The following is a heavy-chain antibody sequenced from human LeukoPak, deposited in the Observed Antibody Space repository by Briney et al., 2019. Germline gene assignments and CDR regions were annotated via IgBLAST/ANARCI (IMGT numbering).Heavy chain of an antibody. J-gene: IGHJ5*02. D-gene: IGHD6-13*01. CDR1: GFTFSSYA. CDR3: AKGRRGYSSSWYWFDP. V-gene: IGHV3-23*01. CDR2: ISGSGGST. Sequence: GGSLRLSCAASGFTFSSYAMSWVRQAPGKGLEWVSAISGSGGSTYYADSVKGRFTISRDNCKNTLYLQMNSLRAEDTAVYCCAKGRRGYSSSWYWFDPWGQGTLVTVSS.